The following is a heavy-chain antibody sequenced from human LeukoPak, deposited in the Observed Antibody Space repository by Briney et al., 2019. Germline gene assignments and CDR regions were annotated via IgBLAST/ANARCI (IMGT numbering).Heavy chain of an antibody. J-gene: IGHJ4*02. Sequence: PGGSLRLSCAASGFTFSSYEMNWVRQAPGKGLEWVSSISSSSSYIYYADSVKGRFTISRDNAKNSLYLQMNSLRAEDTAVYYCARLSAPSGSYPAGWGQGTLVTVSS. CDR2: ISSSSSYI. D-gene: IGHD1-26*01. CDR1: GFTFSSYE. CDR3: ARLSAPSGSYPAG. V-gene: IGHV3-21*01.